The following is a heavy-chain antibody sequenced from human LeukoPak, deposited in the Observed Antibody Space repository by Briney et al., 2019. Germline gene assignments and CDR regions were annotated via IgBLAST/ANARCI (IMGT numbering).Heavy chain of an antibody. CDR1: GGSFSGYY. D-gene: IGHD3-10*01. CDR2: INHSGGT. J-gene: IGHJ4*02. V-gene: IGHV4-34*01. Sequence: SETLSLTCAVYGGSFSGYYWSWIRQPPGKGLEWIGEINHSGGTNYNPSLKSRVTISVDTSKNQFSLKLSSVTAADTAVYYCARAQISGLDYWGQGTLVTVSS. CDR3: ARAQISGLDY.